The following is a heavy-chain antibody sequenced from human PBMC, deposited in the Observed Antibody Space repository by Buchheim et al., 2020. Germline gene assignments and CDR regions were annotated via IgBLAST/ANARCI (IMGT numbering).Heavy chain of an antibody. D-gene: IGHD3-3*01. Sequence: QVQLVESGGGVVQPGRSLRLSCAASGFIFSSYGMHWVRQAPGKGLEWVAVISYDGSYKYYADSVKGRFTISRENSKNTLYLQMNSLRDEDTAVYYCAKDRTDCGSASCPSSYDFWSGSPDVWGQGTT. CDR2: ISYDGSYK. V-gene: IGHV3-30*18. CDR3: AKDRTDCGSASCPSSYDFWSGSPDV. J-gene: IGHJ6*02. CDR1: GFIFSSYG.